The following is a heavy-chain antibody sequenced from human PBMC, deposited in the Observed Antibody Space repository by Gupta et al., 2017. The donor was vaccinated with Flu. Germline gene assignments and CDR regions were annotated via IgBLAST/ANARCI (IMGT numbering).Heavy chain of an antibody. D-gene: IGHD3-9*01. CDR2: IFKSGST. J-gene: IGHJ4*02. Sequence: QVQLQESGPGLVKPSETLSLTCTVSGGSISSYYWSWVRQPPGKGLEWIGYIFKSGSTNYNPSLRTRVTISADTSKNQFSLKLTSVTAADTAVYYCARVDNEILTAFDYWGQGTLVTVSS. V-gene: IGHV4-59*01. CDR3: ARVDNEILTAFDY. CDR1: GGSISSYY.